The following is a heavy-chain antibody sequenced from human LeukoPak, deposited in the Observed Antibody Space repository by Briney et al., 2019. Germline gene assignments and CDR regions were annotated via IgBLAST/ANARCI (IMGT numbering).Heavy chain of an antibody. CDR3: AKITVTTPDY. V-gene: IGHV3-23*01. CDR1: GFTFSAYD. D-gene: IGHD4-17*01. CDR2: ISGSGGST. Sequence: PGGSLRLSCAASGFTFSAYDMNWVRQAPGKGLEWVSAISGSGGSTYYADSVKGRFTISRDNSKNTLYLQMNSLRAEDTAVYYCAKITVTTPDYWGQGTLVTVSS. J-gene: IGHJ4*02.